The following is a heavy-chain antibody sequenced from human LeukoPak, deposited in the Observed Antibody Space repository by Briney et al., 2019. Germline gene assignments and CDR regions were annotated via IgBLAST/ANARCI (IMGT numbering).Heavy chain of an antibody. V-gene: IGHV3-48*01. CDR3: ARVRDYGDYPPDY. D-gene: IGHD4-17*01. CDR1: GFTFSSYS. CDR2: ISSSSTTI. J-gene: IGHJ4*02. Sequence: GGSLRLSCAASGFTFSSYSMNWVRQAPGKGLEWVSYISSSSTTIYYADSVKGRFTISRDNAKNSLYLQMSSLRAEDTAVYYCARVRDYGDYPPDYWGQGTLVTVSS.